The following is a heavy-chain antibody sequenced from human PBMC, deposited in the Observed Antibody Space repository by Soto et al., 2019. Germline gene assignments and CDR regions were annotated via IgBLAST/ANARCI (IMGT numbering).Heavy chain of an antibody. CDR3: ARGFPTVVTVDY. J-gene: IGHJ4*02. CDR2: IYYSGST. Sequence: QLQLQESGPGLVKPSETLSLTCTVSGGSISSSSYYWGWIRQPPGKGLEWIGSIYYSGSTYYNPSLKSRVTIAVDTSKNQFSLKLSSVTAADTAVYYCARGFPTVVTVDYWGQGTLVTVSS. V-gene: IGHV4-39*01. D-gene: IGHD4-17*01. CDR1: GGSISSSSYY.